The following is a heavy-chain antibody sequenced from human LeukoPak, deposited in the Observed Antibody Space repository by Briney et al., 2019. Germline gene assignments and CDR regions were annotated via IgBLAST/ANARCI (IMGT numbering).Heavy chain of an antibody. J-gene: IGHJ4*02. Sequence: SETLSLTCTVSGGSISSYYWSWIRQPPGKGLEWIGYIYYSGSTNYNPSLKSRVTISVDTSKNQFPLKLSSVTAADTAVYYCARDPGMQYSSSWYGFDYWGQGTLVTVSS. V-gene: IGHV4-59*01. CDR3: ARDPGMQYSSSWYGFDY. CDR2: IYYSGST. D-gene: IGHD6-13*01. CDR1: GGSISSYY.